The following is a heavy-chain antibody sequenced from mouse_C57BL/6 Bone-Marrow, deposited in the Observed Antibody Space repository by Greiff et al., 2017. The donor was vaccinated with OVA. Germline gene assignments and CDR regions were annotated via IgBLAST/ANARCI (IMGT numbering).Heavy chain of an antibody. Sequence: EVQLQQSGPELVKPGASVKISCKASGYTFTDYYMNWVKQSHGKSLEWIGDINPNNGGTSYNQKFKGKATLTVDKSSSTAYMELRSLTSEDSAVYYCARGYYYGSDWYFDVWGTGTTVTVSS. J-gene: IGHJ1*03. CDR3: ARGYYYGSDWYFDV. V-gene: IGHV1-26*01. CDR2: INPNNGGT. D-gene: IGHD1-1*01. CDR1: GYTFTDYY.